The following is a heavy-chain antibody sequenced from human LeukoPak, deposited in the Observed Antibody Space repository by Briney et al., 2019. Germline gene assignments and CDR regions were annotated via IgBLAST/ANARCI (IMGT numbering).Heavy chain of an antibody. V-gene: IGHV1-2*02. D-gene: IGHD1-1*01. CDR2: INPNNGAT. Sequence: ASVRVSCKASGYTFSGYYIHWVRQAPGQGLEWMGWINPNNGATNYAQKFQGGVTMTRDTSITTFYMEMSSLTSDDRAVSYCARYNWNDVVSALDSWGRGTLVTVS. J-gene: IGHJ4*02. CDR1: GYTFSGYY. CDR3: ARYNWNDVVSALDS.